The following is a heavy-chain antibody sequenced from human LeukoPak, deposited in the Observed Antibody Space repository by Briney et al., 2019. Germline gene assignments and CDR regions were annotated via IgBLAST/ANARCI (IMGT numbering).Heavy chain of an antibody. CDR2: IKSNADGGTP. Sequence: GGSLRLSCTASGFSFMNAWMIWVRQAPGKGREWVGRIKSNADGGTPDYAAPARGRFTISRDDSKNTLYLQMNSLKTEDTAVYYCTTFYYEYSPYWGRGTLVTVSS. CDR3: TTFYYEYSPY. D-gene: IGHD3-16*01. CDR1: GFSFMNAW. V-gene: IGHV3-15*01. J-gene: IGHJ4*02.